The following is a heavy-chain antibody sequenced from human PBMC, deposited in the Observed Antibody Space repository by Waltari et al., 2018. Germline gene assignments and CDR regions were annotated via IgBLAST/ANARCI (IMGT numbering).Heavy chain of an antibody. D-gene: IGHD3-22*01. CDR3: TRKKYYYDTSELGWFDP. CDR1: GFTFSNYW. CDR2: IRQDGRDK. V-gene: IGHV3-7*03. J-gene: IGHJ5*02. Sequence: EVQLVESGGGLVEPGGSLRLSCAASGFTFSNYWMSWVRQAPGKGLEWGDNIRQDGRDKYYVDSVKGRFTIARDNAKSSLYLQMNSLRAEDTAIYYCTRKKYYYDTSELGWFDPWGQGTLVTVSS.